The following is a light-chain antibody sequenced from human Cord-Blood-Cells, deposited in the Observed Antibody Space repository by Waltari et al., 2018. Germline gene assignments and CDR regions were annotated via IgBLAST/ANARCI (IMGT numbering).Light chain of an antibody. CDR3: SSYTSSSTV. CDR1: SSAAGGSHY. Sequence: QSALTQPASVSGSPGQSIPISCTGTSSAAGGSHYVSWYQQPPGKAPKLMIHDVSNRPSGVSNRFSGSKSGNTASLTISGLQAEDEADYYCSSYTSSSTVFGGGTKLTVL. J-gene: IGLJ2*01. V-gene: IGLV2-14*01. CDR2: DVS.